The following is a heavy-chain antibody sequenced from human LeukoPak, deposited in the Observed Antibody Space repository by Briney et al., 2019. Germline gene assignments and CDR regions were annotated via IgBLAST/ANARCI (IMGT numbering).Heavy chain of an antibody. J-gene: IGHJ4*02. D-gene: IGHD3-3*01. V-gene: IGHV4-30-2*01. CDR2: ILHSGST. CDR3: ARTRDFWSGYFDY. CDR1: GVSITSDTYC. Sequence: PSQTLSLTCAVSGVSITSDTYCWSWIRQPPGKGLEWIGYILHSGSTYYNPSLKSRVTISIDTSKSQFSPKLSSVTAADTAVYYCARTRDFWSGYFDYWGQGTLVTVSS.